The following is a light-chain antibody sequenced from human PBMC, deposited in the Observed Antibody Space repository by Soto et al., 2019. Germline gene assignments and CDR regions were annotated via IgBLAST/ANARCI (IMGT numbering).Light chain of an antibody. J-gene: IGKJ4*01. V-gene: IGKV3-15*01. CDR2: GAS. Sequence: EIVMTQSPATLSVSPGERATLSCRASQSVSSNLAWYQQKPGQAPRLLIYGASTRATDIPARFSGSGSGTEFTLTISSLQSADFAVYHCQQYNNWPPVTLGGGTKVDIK. CDR1: QSVSSN. CDR3: QQYNNWPPVT.